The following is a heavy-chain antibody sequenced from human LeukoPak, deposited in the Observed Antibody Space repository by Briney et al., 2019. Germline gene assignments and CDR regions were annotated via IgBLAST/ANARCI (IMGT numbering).Heavy chain of an antibody. J-gene: IGHJ4*02. CDR3: AMPTQQSSSWYTFDY. CDR1: GFTVSSNY. CDR2: IYSGGST. Sequence: GGSLRLSCAASGFTVSSNYMSWVRQAPGKGLEWISVIYSGGSTYYADSVKGRFTISRDNSKNTLYLQMNSLRAEDTAVYYCAMPTQQSSSWYTFDYWGQGTLVTVSS. V-gene: IGHV3-53*01. D-gene: IGHD6-13*01.